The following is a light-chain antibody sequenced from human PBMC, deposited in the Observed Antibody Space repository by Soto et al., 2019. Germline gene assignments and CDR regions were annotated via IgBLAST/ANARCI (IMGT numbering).Light chain of an antibody. Sequence: DIQLTQSPSFLSASVRDRVTITCRASQDISSFLAWYQQKAGKAPKLLIFAASTLQSVVPSRFSGSGSGTEFTLTISSLQPEDFATYYCQQLKTYPRTFGQGTKLEIK. V-gene: IGKV1-9*01. J-gene: IGKJ2*01. CDR1: QDISSF. CDR2: AAS. CDR3: QQLKTYPRT.